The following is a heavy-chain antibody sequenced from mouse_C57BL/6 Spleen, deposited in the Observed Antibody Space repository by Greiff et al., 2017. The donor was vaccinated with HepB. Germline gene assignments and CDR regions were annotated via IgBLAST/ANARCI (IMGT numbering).Heavy chain of an antibody. CDR1: GFSLTSYG. D-gene: IGHD2-4*01. CDR2: IWSGGST. CDR3: ARKGYDYDVRYAMDY. J-gene: IGHJ4*01. V-gene: IGHV2-2*01. Sequence: QVQLKESGPGLVQPSQSLSITCTVSGFSLTSYGVHWVRQSPGKGLEWLGVIWSGGSTDYNAAFISRLSISKDNSKSQVFFKMNSLQADDTAIYYCARKGYDYDVRYAMDYWGQGTSVTVSS.